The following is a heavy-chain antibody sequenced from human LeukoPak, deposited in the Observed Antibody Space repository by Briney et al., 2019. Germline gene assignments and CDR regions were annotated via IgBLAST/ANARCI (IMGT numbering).Heavy chain of an antibody. CDR2: INHSGST. Sequence: SETLSLTCAVYGGSFSGYYWSWIRQPPGKGLEWIGEINHSGSTNYNPSLKSRVTMSVDTSKNQFSLNLKSVTPEDTAVYYCARNLIPEQLVLNFWGQGILVTVSS. J-gene: IGHJ4*02. CDR1: GGSFSGYY. D-gene: IGHD6-13*01. CDR3: ARNLIPEQLVLNF. V-gene: IGHV4-34*01.